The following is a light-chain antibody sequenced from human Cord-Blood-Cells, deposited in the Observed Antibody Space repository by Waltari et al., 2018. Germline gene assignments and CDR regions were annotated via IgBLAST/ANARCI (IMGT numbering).Light chain of an antibody. J-gene: IGLJ1*01. Sequence: QSALTQPRSVSWSPGQSVTISCTGTSSDVGGYNYVPWYQQHPGKAPKLMIYDVSKRPSGVPDRFSGSKSGNTASLTISGLQAEDEADYYCCSYAGSYNYVFGTGTKVTVL. CDR3: CSYAGSYNYV. CDR2: DVS. CDR1: SSDVGGYNY. V-gene: IGLV2-11*01.